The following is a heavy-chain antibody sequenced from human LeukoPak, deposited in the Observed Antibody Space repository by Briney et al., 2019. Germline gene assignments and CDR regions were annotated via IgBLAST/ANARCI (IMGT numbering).Heavy chain of an antibody. CDR3: ARSRPNWFDP. J-gene: IGHJ5*02. CDR2: INHSGST. Sequence: SETLSLTCAVYGGSFSGYYWSWIRQPPGKGLEWIGEINHSGSTNYNPSLKSRATISVDTSKNQFSLKLSSVTAADTAVYYCARSRPNWFDPWGQGTLVTVSS. CDR1: GGSFSGYY. V-gene: IGHV4-34*01.